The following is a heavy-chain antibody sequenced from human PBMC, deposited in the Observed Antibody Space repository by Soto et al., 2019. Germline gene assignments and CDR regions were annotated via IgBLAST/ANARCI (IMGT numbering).Heavy chain of an antibody. Sequence: GGSLRLSCAASGFTFSSYAMSWVRQAPGKGLEWVSAISGSGGSTYYADSVKGRFTISRDNSKNTLYLQMNSLRAEDTAVYYCAKTYRVRGVIIRSPPPYYFDYWGQGTLVTVSS. CDR2: ISGSGGST. CDR3: AKTYRVRGVIIRSPPPYYFDY. J-gene: IGHJ4*02. D-gene: IGHD3-10*01. V-gene: IGHV3-23*01. CDR1: GFTFSSYA.